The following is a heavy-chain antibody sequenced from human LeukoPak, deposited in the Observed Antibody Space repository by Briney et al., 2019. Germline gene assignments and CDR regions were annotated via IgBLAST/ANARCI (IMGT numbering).Heavy chain of an antibody. CDR3: ARLVPDIVVVPAATTYYYYYMDV. Sequence: PSETLSLTCTVSGGSISSSSYYWGWIRQPPGKGLEWIGIIYYSGNTYYNPSLKSRVTISVDTSKNQFSLKLSSVTAADTAVYYCARLVPDIVVVPAATTYYYYYMDVWGKGTTVTISS. CDR2: IYYSGNT. D-gene: IGHD2-2*01. J-gene: IGHJ6*03. V-gene: IGHV4-39*01. CDR1: GGSISSSSYY.